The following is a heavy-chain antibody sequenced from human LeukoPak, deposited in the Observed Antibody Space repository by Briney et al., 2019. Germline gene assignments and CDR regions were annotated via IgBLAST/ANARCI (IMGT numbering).Heavy chain of an antibody. CDR3: ARARSGAVAFDY. V-gene: IGHV3-53*01. D-gene: IGHD6-19*01. J-gene: IGHJ4*02. Sequence: GGSLRLSCAASGFTVSSNYMSWVRQAPGKGLEWVSVIYSGGSTYYADSVKGRFTIPRDNSKNTLYLQMNSLRAEDTAVYYCARARSGAVAFDYWGQGTLVTVSS. CDR1: GFTVSSNY. CDR2: IYSGGST.